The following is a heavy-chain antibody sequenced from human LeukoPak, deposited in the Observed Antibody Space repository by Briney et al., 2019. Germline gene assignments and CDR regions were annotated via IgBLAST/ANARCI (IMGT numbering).Heavy chain of an antibody. V-gene: IGHV3-64D*06. CDR3: LKDRLGTGDY. J-gene: IGHJ4*02. Sequence: GGSLRLSCSASGFTFSSYAMHWVRQAPGKGLEYVSSITSNGDTTYYTDSVKGRFTISRDNSKNTLYLQMSSLRDEDTAVYYCLKDRLGTGDYWGQGTLVSVSS. D-gene: IGHD7-27*01. CDR2: ITSNGDTT. CDR1: GFTFSSYA.